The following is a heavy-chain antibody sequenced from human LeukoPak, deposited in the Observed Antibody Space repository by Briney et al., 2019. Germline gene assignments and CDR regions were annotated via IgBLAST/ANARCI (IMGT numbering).Heavy chain of an antibody. CDR1: GVSFSSFW. CDR2: IKEDGSRN. CDR3: ARANNAGWFDY. J-gene: IGHJ4*02. Sequence: GGSLRLSCAASGVSFSSFWMRWVRQAPGKGLEWVANIKEDGSRNHCVDSVKGRFTISRDNAKNSLFLQMSSLRVEDTAVYYCARANNAGWFDYWGQGTLVTVSS. D-gene: IGHD6-19*01. V-gene: IGHV3-7*04.